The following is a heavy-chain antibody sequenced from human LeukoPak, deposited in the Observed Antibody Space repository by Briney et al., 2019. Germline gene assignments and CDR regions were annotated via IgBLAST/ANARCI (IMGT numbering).Heavy chain of an antibody. J-gene: IGHJ6*02. CDR1: GFTFSSYE. CDR2: ISSSSSTI. D-gene: IGHD5-24*01. V-gene: IGHV3-48*03. Sequence: PGGSLRLSCTASGFTFSSYEMNWVRQAPGKGLECVSQISSSSSTIYYAASVKGRFTISRDNAKNSLYLQMNSLRVDDTAVYYCAAMAAGLYHYGLDVWGQGTTVTVSS. CDR3: AAMAAGLYHYGLDV.